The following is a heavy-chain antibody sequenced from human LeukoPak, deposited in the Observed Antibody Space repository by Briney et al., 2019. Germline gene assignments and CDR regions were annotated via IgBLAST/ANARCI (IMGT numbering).Heavy chain of an antibody. CDR3: APIFGDYSDFDS. Sequence: NPSETLSLTCAVFGGSLNVYYWSWIRQPPGRGLEWIGEINHSGRTNYNPSLKSRVTISLDKTMNQFSLRLSSVTAADTAVYFCAPIFGDYSDFDSWDQGHWVTVSS. D-gene: IGHD4-17*01. CDR2: INHSGRT. V-gene: IGHV4-34*01. CDR1: GGSLNVYY. J-gene: IGHJ4*02.